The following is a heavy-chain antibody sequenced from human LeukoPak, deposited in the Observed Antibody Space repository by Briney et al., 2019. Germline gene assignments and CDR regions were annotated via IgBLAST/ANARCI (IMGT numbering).Heavy chain of an antibody. CDR3: ARVSHCSSTSCYGLYFDY. D-gene: IGHD2-2*01. V-gene: IGHV3-21*01. Sequence: GGSLRLSCAASGFTFSSYSMNWVRQAPRKGLEWVSSISSSSSYIYYADSVKGRFTISRDNAKDSLYLQMNSLRAEDTAVYYCARVSHCSSTSCYGLYFDYWGQGTLVTVSS. J-gene: IGHJ4*02. CDR1: GFTFSSYS. CDR2: ISSSSSYI.